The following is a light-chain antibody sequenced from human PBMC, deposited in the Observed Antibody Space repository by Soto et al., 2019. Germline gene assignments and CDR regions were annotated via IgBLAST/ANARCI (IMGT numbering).Light chain of an antibody. CDR3: SSYTTTSTVV. V-gene: IGLV2-14*01. CDR2: EVS. J-gene: IGLJ2*01. Sequence: QSALTQPASVSGSPGQSITVSCTGTSSDIGGHNYVSWYQQHPGKVPKLIIYEVSNRTSGVSNRFSGSKSGNTASLTVSGLQAEDEADYYCSSYTTTSTVVFGGGTKLPVL. CDR1: SSDIGGHNY.